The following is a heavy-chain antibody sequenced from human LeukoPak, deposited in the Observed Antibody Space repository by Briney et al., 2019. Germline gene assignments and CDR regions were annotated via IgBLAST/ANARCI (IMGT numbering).Heavy chain of an antibody. J-gene: IGHJ4*02. D-gene: IGHD3-10*01. CDR1: GYTFTGYF. Sequence: ASVKVSCKASGYTFTGYFMHWVRQAPGQGREWMGRINPNSGGTNYAQKFQGRVTMTRDTSISTAYMELSRLRSDDTAVYYCARVYGSYYFDYWGQGTLVTASS. CDR3: ARVYGSYYFDY. V-gene: IGHV1-2*06. CDR2: INPNSGGT.